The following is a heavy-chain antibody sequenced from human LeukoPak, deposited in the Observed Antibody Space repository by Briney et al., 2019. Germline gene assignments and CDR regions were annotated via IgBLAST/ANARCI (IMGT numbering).Heavy chain of an antibody. J-gene: IGHJ4*02. Sequence: SETLSLTCTVSGDSIRSYHWTWIPQPPGRRLEWIGYVYYDGSTNYNPPLKSRVAISLDTSNSQFSLKLTSVTAADTAIYYCATYTRHCSGGTCYSIDYWGQGTLVTVSS. CDR2: VYYDGST. CDR3: ATYTRHCSGGTCYSIDY. CDR1: GDSIRSYH. D-gene: IGHD2-15*01. V-gene: IGHV4-59*08.